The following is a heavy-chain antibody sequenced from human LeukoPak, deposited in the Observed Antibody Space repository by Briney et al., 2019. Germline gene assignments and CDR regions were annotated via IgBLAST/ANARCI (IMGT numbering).Heavy chain of an antibody. CDR2: ISYDGSIK. J-gene: IGHJ4*02. CDR1: GFTFSTYG. Sequence: GGSLRLSCAASGFTFSTYGMHWVRQAPGKGLEWVAVISYDGSIKYYADSVKGRFTISRDNFKNTLYLQMNSLRAEDTAMYHCARRGYYGSGSLINYFDYWGQGTLVTVSS. V-gene: IGHV3-30*03. D-gene: IGHD3-10*01. CDR3: ARRGYYGSGSLINYFDY.